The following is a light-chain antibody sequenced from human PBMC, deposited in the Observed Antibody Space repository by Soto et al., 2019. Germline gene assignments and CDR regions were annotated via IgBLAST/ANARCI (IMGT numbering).Light chain of an antibody. CDR2: DVS. V-gene: IGLV2-11*01. CDR1: SSDVGAYNY. J-gene: IGLJ1*01. CDR3: CSYADSYSYV. Sequence: SGLTQPRSVSGSPGQSVTISCTGTSSDVGAYNYVSWYQQHPGKAPKLMTYDVSKRPSGVPDRFSGSKSGNTASLTISGLQAEDEADYYCCSYADSYSYVFGTGTKVTVL.